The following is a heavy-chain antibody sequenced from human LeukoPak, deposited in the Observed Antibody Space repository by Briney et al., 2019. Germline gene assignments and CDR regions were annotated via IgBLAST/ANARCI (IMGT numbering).Heavy chain of an antibody. CDR2: IIPIFGTA. V-gene: IGHV1-69*13. J-gene: IGHJ4*02. CDR3: AGGGGKDYYKGGGYYDY. CDR1: GYTFTSYA. D-gene: IGHD3-22*01. Sequence: ASVKVSCKASGYTFTSYAMNWVRQAPGQGLEWMGGIIPIFGTANYAQKFQGRVTITADESTSTAYMELSSLRSEDTAVYYCAGGGGKDYYKGGGYYDYWGQGTLVTVSS.